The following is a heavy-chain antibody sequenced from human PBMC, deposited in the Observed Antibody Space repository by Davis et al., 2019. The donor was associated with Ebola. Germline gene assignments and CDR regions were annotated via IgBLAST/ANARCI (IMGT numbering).Heavy chain of an antibody. CDR1: GGSFSGYY. CDR2: INHSGST. V-gene: IGHV4-34*01. CDR3: ARGREDYYDSSGYYFDY. D-gene: IGHD3-22*01. Sequence: MPSDTLSPTCALHGGSFSGYYWSWIRQPPGKWLEWIGEINHSGSTNYNPSLKSRVTISVDTSKNQFSLKLSSVTAADTAVYYCARGREDYYDSSGYYFDYWGQGTLVTVSS. J-gene: IGHJ4*02.